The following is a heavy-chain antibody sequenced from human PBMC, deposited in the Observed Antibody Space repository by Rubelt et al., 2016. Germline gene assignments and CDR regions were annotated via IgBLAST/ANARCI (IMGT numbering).Heavy chain of an antibody. CDR3: ATSPCSGGSCYRPNDY. D-gene: IGHD2-15*01. J-gene: IGHJ4*02. CDR2: IWYDGSNK. V-gene: IGHV3-33*01. CDR1: GFTFSSYG. Sequence: GGGVVQPGRSLRLSCAASGFTFSSYGMHWVRQAPGKGLEWVAVIWYDGSNKYYADSVKGRFTISRDNSKNTLYLQMNSLRSEDTAVYYCATSPCSGGSCYRPNDYWGQGTLVTVSS.